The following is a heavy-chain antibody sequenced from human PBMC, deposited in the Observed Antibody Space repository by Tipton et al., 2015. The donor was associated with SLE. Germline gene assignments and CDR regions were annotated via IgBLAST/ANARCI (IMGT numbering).Heavy chain of an antibody. D-gene: IGHD6-13*01. CDR3: ARGLRADSTSHFDH. J-gene: IGHJ4*02. CDR2: VLYTGET. V-gene: IGHV4-59*11. CDR1: GGSIFSHY. Sequence: GLVKPSDTLSLTCTVSGGSIFSHYWSWIRQTPERGLEWIGYVLYTGETYYAPSLKNRVTISADTSRSQVSLNLRSVTAADTAVYYCARGLRADSTSHFDHWGPGTLVTVSS.